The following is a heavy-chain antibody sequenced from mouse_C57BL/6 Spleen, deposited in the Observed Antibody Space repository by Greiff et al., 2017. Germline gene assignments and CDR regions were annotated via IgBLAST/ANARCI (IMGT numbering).Heavy chain of an antibody. D-gene: IGHD2-1*01. CDR2: VYPYNGGT. J-gene: IGHJ1*03. Sequence: EVQLQQSGPVLVKPGPSVKISCKASGFTFTDYYMHWVKQSHGKSLEWIGLVYPYNGGTSYNQKFKGKATLTVDTSSSTAYMELNSLTSEASAVYYCARKNYGNYVDWYFDVWGTGTTVTVSS. CDR1: GFTFTDYY. CDR3: ARKNYGNYVDWYFDV. V-gene: IGHV1-36*01.